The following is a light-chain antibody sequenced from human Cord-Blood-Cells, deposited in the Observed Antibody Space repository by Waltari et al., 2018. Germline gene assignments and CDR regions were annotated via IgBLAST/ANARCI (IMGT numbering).Light chain of an antibody. CDR1: QSISSY. V-gene: IGKV1-39*01. CDR2: AES. CDR3: QQSYSTPFT. Sequence: DIQMTQSPSSLSASVGDRVTITCRASQSISSYLNWYQQKPGKAPKILIYAESSLQSGVPSRFSGSGSGTYFTLTISSLQPEDFATYYCQQSYSTPFTFGPGTKVDIK. J-gene: IGKJ3*01.